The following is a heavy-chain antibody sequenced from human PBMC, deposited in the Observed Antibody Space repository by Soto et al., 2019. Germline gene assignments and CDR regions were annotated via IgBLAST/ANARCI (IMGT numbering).Heavy chain of an antibody. CDR1: GFTFSSYA. CDR3: ASPPGYSSSWSAFDI. J-gene: IGHJ3*02. D-gene: IGHD6-13*01. Sequence: GGSLRLSCAASGFTFSSYAMHWVRQAPGKGLEWVAVISYDGSNKYYADSVKGRFTISRDNSKNTLYLQMNSLRAEDTAVYYCASPPGYSSSWSAFDIWGQGTMVTVSS. V-gene: IGHV3-30-3*01. CDR2: ISYDGSNK.